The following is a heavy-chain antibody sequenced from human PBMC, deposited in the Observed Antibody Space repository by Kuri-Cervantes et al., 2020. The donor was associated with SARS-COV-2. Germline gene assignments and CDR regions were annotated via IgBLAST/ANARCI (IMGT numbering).Heavy chain of an antibody. CDR2: ISSSSSYI. D-gene: IGHD5-12*01. CDR1: GFTFSSYS. V-gene: IGHV3-21*01. CDR3: ARGPLRTYYFDY. Sequence: GESLKISCAASGFTFSSYSMNWVRQAPGKGLEWVSSISSSSSYIYYADSVKGRFTISRDNAKNSLYLQMNSLRAEDTAVYYCARGPLRTYYFDYWGQGTLVTVSS. J-gene: IGHJ4*02.